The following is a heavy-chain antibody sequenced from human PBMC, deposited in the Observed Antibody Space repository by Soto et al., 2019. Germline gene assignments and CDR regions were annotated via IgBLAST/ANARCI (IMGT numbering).Heavy chain of an antibody. CDR2: CTSDTKTI. D-gene: IGHD6-19*01. Sequence: EVQLVESGGALVQPGGSLRLSCAASGFKFSIYSMNWVRQAPGKGLEWSAYCTSDTKTIKYADSVKGRFTISRDNAKNSVYLQMNSLSDEDTGVYYCASSVEGHFDYWGQGTVVTVSS. CDR3: ASSVEGHFDY. CDR1: GFKFSIYS. J-gene: IGHJ4*02. V-gene: IGHV3-48*02.